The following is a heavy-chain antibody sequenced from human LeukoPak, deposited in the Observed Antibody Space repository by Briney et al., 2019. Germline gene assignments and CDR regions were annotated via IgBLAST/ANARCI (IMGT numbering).Heavy chain of an antibody. V-gene: IGHV4-34*01. CDR3: AREDDYGDYGVDY. J-gene: IGHJ4*02. CDR2: INHSGST. CDR1: GGSFSGYY. Sequence: SETLSLTCAVYGGSFSGYYWSWIRQPPGKGLEWIGEINHSGSTNYNPSLKSRVTISVDTSKNQFSLKLSSVTAADTAVYYCAREDDYGDYGVDYWGQGTLVTVSS. D-gene: IGHD4-17*01.